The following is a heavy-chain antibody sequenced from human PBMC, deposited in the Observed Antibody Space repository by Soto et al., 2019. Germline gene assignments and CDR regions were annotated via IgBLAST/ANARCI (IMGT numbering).Heavy chain of an antibody. Sequence: QVQLVQSGAEVKKPGASVKVSCKASGYTFTSYGISWVRQAPGQGLEWMGWISAYKGNTNYAQKLQGRVTMTTDTAASPAYMELRRLRSEATAVYSCARGESIGDVWGQGTTVTVSS. V-gene: IGHV1-18*01. J-gene: IGHJ6*02. CDR1: GYTFTSYG. CDR2: ISAYKGNT. D-gene: IGHD6-6*01. CDR3: ARGESIGDV.